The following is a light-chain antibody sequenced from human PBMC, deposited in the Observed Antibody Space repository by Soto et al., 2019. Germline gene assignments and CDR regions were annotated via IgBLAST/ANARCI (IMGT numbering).Light chain of an antibody. J-gene: IGLJ3*02. Sequence: QSVLTQPPSVAGAPGQRVTISCTGSNSNIGAGYDVYWYQQLPGTAPKVLIYGNTNRPSEVPDRFSGSKSGTSASLAITGLQAEDEADYYCHSFDNGLGGWVFGGGTKLTVL. V-gene: IGLV1-40*01. CDR3: HSFDNGLGGWV. CDR2: GNT. CDR1: NSNIGAGYD.